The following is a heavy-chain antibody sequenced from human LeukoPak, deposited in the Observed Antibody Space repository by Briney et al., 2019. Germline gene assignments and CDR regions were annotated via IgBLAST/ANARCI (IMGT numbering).Heavy chain of an antibody. CDR3: ARDLVTVTKGFDI. CDR1: ADSFSSHY. V-gene: IGHV4-59*11. CDR2: ISYIGST. Sequence: SETLSLTCAVSADSFSSHYWTWIRQPPGKGLEWMGYISYIGSTNYNPSLKSRVTISIDTSKNQFSLKLSSVTAADTAVYYCARDLVTVTKGFDIWGQGTMVTVSS. D-gene: IGHD4-17*01. J-gene: IGHJ3*02.